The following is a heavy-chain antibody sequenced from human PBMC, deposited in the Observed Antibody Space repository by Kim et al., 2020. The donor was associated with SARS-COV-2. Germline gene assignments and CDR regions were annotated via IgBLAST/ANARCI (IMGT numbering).Heavy chain of an antibody. V-gene: IGHV4-59*13. CDR1: GGSISSYY. CDR2: IYYSGST. Sequence: SETLSLTCTVSGGSISSYYWSWIRQPPGKGLEWIGYIYYSGSTNYNPSLKSRLTISVDPSKNHFYLKLSSLTGADTAVYSCARAPPATIFGVVTAFDYWGQGNMVTVAS. CDR3: ARAPPATIFGVVTAFDY. D-gene: IGHD3-3*01. J-gene: IGHJ4*02.